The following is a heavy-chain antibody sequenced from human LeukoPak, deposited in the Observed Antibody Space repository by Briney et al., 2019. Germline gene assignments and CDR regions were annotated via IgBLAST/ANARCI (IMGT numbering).Heavy chain of an antibody. V-gene: IGHV3-21*01. D-gene: IGHD5-12*01. CDR1: GFTFSSYS. J-gene: IGHJ2*01. CDR2: ISSSSSYI. Sequence: GGSLRLSCAASGFTFSSYSMNWVRQAPGKGLEWVSAISSSSSYIYYADSVKGRFTISRDNAKNSLYLQMNSLRAEDTAVYYCARDLLPLGGYDLGIFDLWGRGTLVTVSS. CDR3: ARDLLPLGGYDLGIFDL.